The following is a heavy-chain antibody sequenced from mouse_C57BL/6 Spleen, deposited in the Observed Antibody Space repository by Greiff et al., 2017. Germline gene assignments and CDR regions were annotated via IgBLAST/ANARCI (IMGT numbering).Heavy chain of an antibody. CDR1: GYTFTDYE. V-gene: IGHV1-15*01. CDR3: TGSSYRYFDV. CDR2: IDPETGGT. J-gene: IGHJ1*03. Sequence: QVQLQQSGAELVRPGASVTLSCKASGYTFTDYEMHWVKQTPVHGLEWIGAIDPETGGTAYNQKFKGKAILTADKSSSTAYMELRSLTSEDSAVYCCTGSSYRYFDVWGTGTTVTVSS. D-gene: IGHD1-1*01.